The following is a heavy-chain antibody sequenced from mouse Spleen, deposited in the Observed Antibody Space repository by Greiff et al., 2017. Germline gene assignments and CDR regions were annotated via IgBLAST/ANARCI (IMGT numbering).Heavy chain of an antibody. V-gene: IGHV2-6-7*01. CDR3: AREDYGNFSWFAY. CDR1: GFSLTGYG. CDR2: IWGDGST. D-gene: IGHD2-1*01. Sequence: VQLVESGPGLVAPSQSLSITCTVSGFSLTGYGVNWVRQPPGKGLEWLGMIWGDGSTDYNSALKSRLSISKDNSKSQVFLKMNSLQTDDTARYYCAREDYGNFSWFAYWGQGTLVTVSA. J-gene: IGHJ3*01.